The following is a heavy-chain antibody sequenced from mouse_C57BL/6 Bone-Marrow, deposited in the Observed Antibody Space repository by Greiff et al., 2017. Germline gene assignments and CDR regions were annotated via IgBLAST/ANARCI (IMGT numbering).Heavy chain of an antibody. CDR1: GFTFSSYA. CDR2: ISDGGSYT. J-gene: IGHJ3*01. CDR3: ARKTAQAWFAY. Sequence: DVKLVESGGGLVKPGGSLKLSCAASGFTFSSYAMSWVRQTPEKRLEWVATISDGGSYTYYPDNVKGRFTISRDNAKNNLYLQMSHLKSEDTAMYYCARKTAQAWFAYWGQGTLVTVSA. D-gene: IGHD3-2*02. V-gene: IGHV5-4*03.